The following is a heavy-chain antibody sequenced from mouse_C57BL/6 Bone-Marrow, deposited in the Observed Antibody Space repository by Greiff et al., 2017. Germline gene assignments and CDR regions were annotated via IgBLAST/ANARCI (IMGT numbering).Heavy chain of an antibody. CDR2: IDPSDSYT. CDR3: ARTGVVPYYYAMDY. D-gene: IGHD1-1*01. CDR1: GYTFTSYW. J-gene: IGHJ4*01. Sequence: QVQLQQPGAELVMPGASVKLSCKASGYTFTSYWMHWVKQRPGQGLEWIGEIDPSDSYTNYNQKFKGKSTLSVDKSSRTAYMQLSSLTSEYSAVYYCARTGVVPYYYAMDYWGQGTSVTVSS. V-gene: IGHV1-69*01.